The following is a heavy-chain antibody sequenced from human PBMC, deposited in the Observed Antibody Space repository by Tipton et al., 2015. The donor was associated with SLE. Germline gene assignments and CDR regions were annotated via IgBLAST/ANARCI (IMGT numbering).Heavy chain of an antibody. V-gene: IGHV3-30*02. CDR1: GFTFSSYG. CDR3: ARVGSSSSDAFDI. J-gene: IGHJ3*02. D-gene: IGHD6-13*01. Sequence: GSLRLSCAASGFTFSSYGMHWVRQAPGKGLEWVAFIRYDGSNKYYADSVKGRFTISRDNSKNTLYLQMNSLRAEDPAVYYCARVGSSSSDAFDIWGQGTMVTVSS. CDR2: IRYDGSNK.